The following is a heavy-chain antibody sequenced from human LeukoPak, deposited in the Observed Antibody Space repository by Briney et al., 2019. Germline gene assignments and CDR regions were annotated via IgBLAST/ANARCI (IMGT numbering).Heavy chain of an antibody. V-gene: IGHV1-46*01. CDR2: INPSGGST. CDR3: AKYIYGYLHY. J-gene: IGHJ4*02. Sequence: ASVKVSCNASGYTFTNYNIHWGRQAPGQRLEWMGIINPSGGSTSYAQKFQGRVTMTRDTSTSTVYMELSSLRSEDTAVYYCAKYIYGYLHYWGQGTLVTVCS. D-gene: IGHD5-18*01. CDR1: GYTFTNYN.